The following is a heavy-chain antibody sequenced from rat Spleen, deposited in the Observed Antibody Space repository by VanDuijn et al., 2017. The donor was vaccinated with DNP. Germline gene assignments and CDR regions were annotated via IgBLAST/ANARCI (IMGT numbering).Heavy chain of an antibody. CDR2: ISYDGGTT. V-gene: IGHV5-22*01. CDR3: ARHVLPLRVWDY. Sequence: EVKLVESGGGLVQPGRSLKLSCAASGFTFSDYYMAWVRQAPTKRLEWVAYISYDGGTTYHGDSVRGRFTISRDIATSTLYLQMNSLRSEDMATYYCARHVLPLRVWDYWGQGVMVTVSS. CDR1: GFTFSDYY. J-gene: IGHJ2*01. D-gene: IGHD1-4*01.